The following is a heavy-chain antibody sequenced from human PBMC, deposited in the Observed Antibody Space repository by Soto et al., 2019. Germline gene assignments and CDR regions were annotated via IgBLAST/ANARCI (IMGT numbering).Heavy chain of an antibody. CDR3: ARDSYYYGSGSWYMDV. J-gene: IGHJ6*03. V-gene: IGHV5-51*01. CDR1: GYSFTSYW. Sequence: GESLKISCKGSGYSFTSYWIGWVRQVPGKGLEWMGIIYPGDPDTRYSPSFQGQVTISADKSISTAYLQWSSLKASDTAMYYCARDSYYYGSGSWYMDVWGKGTTVTVSS. D-gene: IGHD3-10*01. CDR2: IYPGDPDT.